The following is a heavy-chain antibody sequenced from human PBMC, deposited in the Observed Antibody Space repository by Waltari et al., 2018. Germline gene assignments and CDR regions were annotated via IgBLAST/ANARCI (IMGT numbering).Heavy chain of an antibody. V-gene: IGHV3-74*01. Sequence: VQLVESGGGLVQPGGALRLPCAASGFTFSRDWMHWVRQAPGRGLVWVSCINSDGTTTKYADSVKGRFTISRDNAKNTLYLQMNSLRAEDTAVYYCARLTVVSNNDYWGQGTLVTVSS. CDR2: INSDGTTT. D-gene: IGHD1-20*01. CDR1: GFTFSRDW. J-gene: IGHJ4*02. CDR3: ARLTVVSNNDY.